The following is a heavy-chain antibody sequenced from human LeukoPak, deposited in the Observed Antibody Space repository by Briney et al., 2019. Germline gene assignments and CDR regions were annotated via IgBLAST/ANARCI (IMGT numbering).Heavy chain of an antibody. CDR1: GFTFSDYY. CDR2: ISSSGSTI. J-gene: IGHJ4*02. Sequence: GGSLRLSCAASGFTFSDYYMSWIRQAPGKGLEWVSYISSSGSTIYYADSVKGRFTISRDNAKNSLYLQMNSLRAEDTAVYYCARDRSYYDILTGPGYWGQGTLVTVSS. D-gene: IGHD3-9*01. V-gene: IGHV3-11*04. CDR3: ARDRSYYDILTGPGY.